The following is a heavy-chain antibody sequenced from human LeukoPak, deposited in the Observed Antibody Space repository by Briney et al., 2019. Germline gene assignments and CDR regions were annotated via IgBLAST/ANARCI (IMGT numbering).Heavy chain of an antibody. CDR2: IYSGGTT. V-gene: IGHV3-53*01. Sequence: PGGSLRLSCAASGFTVSNNYMNWVRQAPGKGLEWVSLIYSGGTTKYAAYVKSRFTISRDNSKNKLYLQINSIRAADTAMYYCARDPPGIAVSVTGGWGQGTLVTVSS. J-gene: IGHJ4*02. D-gene: IGHD6-13*01. CDR3: ARDPPGIAVSVTGG. CDR1: GFTVSNNY.